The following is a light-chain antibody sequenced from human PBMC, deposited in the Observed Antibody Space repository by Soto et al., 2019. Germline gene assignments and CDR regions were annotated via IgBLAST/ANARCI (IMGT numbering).Light chain of an antibody. J-gene: IGKJ3*01. V-gene: IGKV1-5*03. Sequence: DIQMTQSPSSLFASVGDTVTIACRASQVRNTGLAGYQQRPVKAPKLLIYSGSTLVNGVPSRFSGSGSGTAFTLTISSLQPDDVSIYYCQKDETYSGTFGPGTKLDL. CDR3: QKDETYSGT. CDR1: QVRNTG. CDR2: SGS.